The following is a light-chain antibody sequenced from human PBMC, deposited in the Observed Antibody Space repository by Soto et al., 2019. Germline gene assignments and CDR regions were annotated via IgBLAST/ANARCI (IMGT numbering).Light chain of an antibody. CDR3: QQGYKTPYT. J-gene: IGKJ2*01. Sequence: DIQMTQSPSSLSASVGDRVTITCRASQSISSSLNWYQQKPGKAPKLLIYTASFLQGGVPSRFSGSGSGTDFNLTFTSLQREDFATYSCQQGYKTPYTFGQGTKVDIK. CDR1: QSISSS. V-gene: IGKV1-39*01. CDR2: TAS.